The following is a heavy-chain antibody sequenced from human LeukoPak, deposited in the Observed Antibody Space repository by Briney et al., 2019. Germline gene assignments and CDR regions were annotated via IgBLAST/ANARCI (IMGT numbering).Heavy chain of an antibody. D-gene: IGHD4-17*01. CDR2: ISSSSSTI. V-gene: IGHV3-11*04. Sequence: GGSLRLSCAASGFTFSDYYMSWIRQAPGKGLEWVSYISSSSSTIYYADSVKGRFTISRDNAKNSLYLQMNSLRDEDTAVHYCARDMMTTVTLSDYWGQGTLSPSPQ. J-gene: IGHJ4*02. CDR1: GFTFSDYY. CDR3: ARDMMTTVTLSDY.